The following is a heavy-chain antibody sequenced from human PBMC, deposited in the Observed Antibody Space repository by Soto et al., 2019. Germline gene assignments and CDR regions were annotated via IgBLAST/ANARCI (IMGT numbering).Heavy chain of an antibody. CDR1: GFTFSSYA. CDR2: ISYDGSNK. D-gene: IGHD5-12*01. V-gene: IGHV3-30-3*01. CDR3: ARGRGRDGYNFLDY. Sequence: PGGSLRLSCAASGFTFSSYAMHWARQAPGKGLEWVAVISYDGSNKYYADSVKGRFTISRDNSKNTLYLQMNSLRAEDTAVYYCARGRGRDGYNFLDYWGQGTLVTVSS. J-gene: IGHJ4*02.